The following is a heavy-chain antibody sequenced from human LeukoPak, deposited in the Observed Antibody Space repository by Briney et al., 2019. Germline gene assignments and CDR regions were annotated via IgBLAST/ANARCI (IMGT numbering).Heavy chain of an antibody. CDR2: ISTSSSYI. CDR1: GFTFSSYS. V-gene: IGHV3-21*01. J-gene: IGHJ4*02. D-gene: IGHD5-24*01. CDR3: ARDRWLQSQRYFDY. Sequence: GGSLRLSCAASGFTFSSYSMNWVRQAPGKGLEWVSSISTSSSYIYYADSVKGRFTISRDNAKNSLYLQMDSLRAEDTAVYYCARDRWLQSQRYFDYWGQGILVTVSS.